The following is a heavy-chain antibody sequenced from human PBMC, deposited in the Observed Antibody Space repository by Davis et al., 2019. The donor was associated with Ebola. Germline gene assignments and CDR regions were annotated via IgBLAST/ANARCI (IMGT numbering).Heavy chain of an antibody. CDR3: ARDGYDILTGEMHYFDY. D-gene: IGHD3-9*01. CDR1: GFTLSNDA. V-gene: IGHV4/OR15-8*01. CDR2: IYHGGIT. Sequence: ESLKISCVASGFTLSNDAMSWVRQPPGKGLEWIGEIYHGGITNYNPSLKSRVTMSLDKSKNQFSLTLYSVTAADTAVYYCARDGYDILTGEMHYFDYWGQGTLVTVSS. J-gene: IGHJ4*02.